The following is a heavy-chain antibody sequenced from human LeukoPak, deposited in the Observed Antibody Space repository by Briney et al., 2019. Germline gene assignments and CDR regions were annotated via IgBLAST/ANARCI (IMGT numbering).Heavy chain of an antibody. CDR3: AQDQRRCWGASPGTRWFDP. V-gene: IGHV4-59*02. D-gene: IGHD3-16*01. CDR1: GGSVSNYY. Sequence: PSETLSLTCTVSGGSVSNYYWTWIRQPPGKGLEWIGEVFYRGTTTYNPSLRGRVTISSDMWKNQFSLNLTSVTAADTAVYYFAQDQRRCWGASPGTRWFDPWGRGLVVSVSS. CDR2: VFYRGTT. J-gene: IGHJ5*02.